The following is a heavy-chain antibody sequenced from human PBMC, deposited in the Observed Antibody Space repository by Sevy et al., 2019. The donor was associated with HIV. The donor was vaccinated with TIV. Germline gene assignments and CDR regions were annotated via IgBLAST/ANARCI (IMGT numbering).Heavy chain of an antibody. Sequence: GGYLRLSCAASGFTFNIYSMSWVRQTPGKGLEWVATLSFGCGKIKHADSVKGRFTMSRDDSKNAVYLQMNNLRVEDTAIYYCARERCTKPHDYWGQGTEVTVSS. D-gene: IGHD2-8*01. J-gene: IGHJ4*02. CDR3: ARERCTKPHDY. CDR2: LSFGCGKI. CDR1: GFTFNIYS. V-gene: IGHV3-23*01.